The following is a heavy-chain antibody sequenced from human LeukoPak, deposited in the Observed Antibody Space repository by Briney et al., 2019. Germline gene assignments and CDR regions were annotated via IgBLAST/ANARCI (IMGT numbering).Heavy chain of an antibody. D-gene: IGHD3/OR15-3a*01. CDR2: IGGSGGSP. Sequence: PGGSLRLSCEASGFTFNTYAMNWVRQAPGKGLEWVSVIGGSGGSPYYADSVKGRFTISRDNSKNTLYLQMNSLRAEDTAIYYCAKDQGDFWTGYYTTFGYWGQGTLVTVSS. CDR1: GFTFNTYA. J-gene: IGHJ4*02. V-gene: IGHV3-23*01. CDR3: AKDQGDFWTGYYTTFGY.